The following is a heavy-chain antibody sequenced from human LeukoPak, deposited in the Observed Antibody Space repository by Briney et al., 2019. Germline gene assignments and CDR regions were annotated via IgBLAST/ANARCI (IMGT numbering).Heavy chain of an antibody. J-gene: IGHJ1*01. V-gene: IGHV4-39*07. D-gene: IGHD3-22*01. CDR1: GGSISSSSYY. Sequence: SETLSLTCTVSGGSISSSSYYWGWIRQPPGKGLEWIGSTYYSRSTYYNPSLKSRVTITVDTSKNQFSLKLSSVTAADTAVYYCASEYYYDSSGYYYEGFQHWGQGTLVTVSS. CDR2: TYYSRST. CDR3: ASEYYYDSSGYYYEGFQH.